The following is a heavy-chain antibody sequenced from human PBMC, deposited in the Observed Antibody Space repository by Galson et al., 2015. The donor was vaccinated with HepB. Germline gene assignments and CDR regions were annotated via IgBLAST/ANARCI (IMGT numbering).Heavy chain of an antibody. D-gene: IGHD6-13*01. CDR3: ARTRGAAAGIFDY. CDR1: GFRLSDSW. Sequence: SLRLSCAASGFRLSDSWMTWVRQSAERGLEWVANINEDGSAKRYVDSVKGRFTSSRDNAKNAVFLHMDRLRAEDTALYYCARTRGAAAGIFDYWGQGSLVTVSS. V-gene: IGHV3-7*01. J-gene: IGHJ4*02. CDR2: INEDGSAK.